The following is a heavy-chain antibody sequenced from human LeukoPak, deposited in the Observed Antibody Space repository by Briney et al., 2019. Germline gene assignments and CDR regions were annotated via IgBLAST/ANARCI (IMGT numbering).Heavy chain of an antibody. V-gene: IGHV3-21*04. D-gene: IGHD3-10*01. Sequence: GGSLRLSCAASGFTFSSYGMYWVRQAPGKGLEWVSSIGTSSTYMYYADSVKGRFTISRDNSKNTLYLQMNSLRAEDTAVYYCAKGHSGSENWFDPRGQGTLVTVSS. J-gene: IGHJ5*02. CDR1: GFTFSSYG. CDR3: AKGHSGSENWFDP. CDR2: IGTSSTYM.